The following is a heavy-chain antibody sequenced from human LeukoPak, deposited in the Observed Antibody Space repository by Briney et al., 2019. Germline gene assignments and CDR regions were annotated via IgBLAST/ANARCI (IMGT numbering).Heavy chain of an antibody. J-gene: IGHJ6*02. V-gene: IGHV1-46*01. CDR3: ARATNFYYYYGMDV. Sequence: ASVKVSCKTSGYTFTSYYIHWVRQAPGQGLEWMGIINPSSGATNYAQKFQGRVTMTRATSTSTVYMELSSQRSEDTAVYYCARATNFYYYYGMDVWGQGTTVTVSS. D-gene: IGHD1-26*01. CDR2: INPSSGAT. CDR1: GYTFTSYY.